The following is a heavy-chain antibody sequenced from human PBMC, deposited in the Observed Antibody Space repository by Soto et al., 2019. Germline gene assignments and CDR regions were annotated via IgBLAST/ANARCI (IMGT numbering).Heavy chain of an antibody. V-gene: IGHV3-23*01. J-gene: IGHJ4*02. CDR3: AKGGAGGTPLYFDS. CDR1: GFTFSSYV. Sequence: TGGSLRRSCSGSGFTFSSYVMSWVRPAPGRGLEGVSGISGGGGSTQYSDSVKGRFTISRDNFKNMVYLQLNSLRAEDTAVYFCAKGGAGGTPLYFDSWGQGNLVTVSS. CDR2: ISGGGGST. D-gene: IGHD1-7*01.